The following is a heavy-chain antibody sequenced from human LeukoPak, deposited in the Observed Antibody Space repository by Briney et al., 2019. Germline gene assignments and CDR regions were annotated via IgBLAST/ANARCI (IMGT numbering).Heavy chain of an antibody. CDR3: ARDETRRFDY. CDR2: IKEDGSEK. Sequence: PGGSLRLSCAASGFTFSNYWMTWVRQAPGKGLGWVANIKEDGSEKYYVDSVKGRFTISKDNAHNSLYLQMNSLRVEDTAVYYCARDETRRFDYWGQGTLVTVSS. CDR1: GFTFSNYW. V-gene: IGHV3-7*01. J-gene: IGHJ4*02.